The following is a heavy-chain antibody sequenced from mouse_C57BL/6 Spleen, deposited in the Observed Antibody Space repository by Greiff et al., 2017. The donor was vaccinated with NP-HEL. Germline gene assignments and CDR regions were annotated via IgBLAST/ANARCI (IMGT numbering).Heavy chain of an antibody. CDR2: SRNKANDYTT. J-gene: IGHJ1*03. V-gene: IGHV7-1*01. CDR1: GFTFSDFY. CDR3: ARDCYYYGSSRYFDV. D-gene: IGHD1-1*01. Sequence: EVMLVESGGGLVQSGRSLRLSCATSGFTFSDFYMEWVRQAPGKGLEWIAASRNKANDYTTEYSASVKGRFIVSRDTSQSILYLQMKALRAEDTAIYYCARDCYYYGSSRYFDVWGTGTTVTVSS.